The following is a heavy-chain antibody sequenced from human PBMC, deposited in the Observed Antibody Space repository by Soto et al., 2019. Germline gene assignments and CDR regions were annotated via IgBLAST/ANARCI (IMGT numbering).Heavy chain of an antibody. D-gene: IGHD3-16*02. CDR1: GGSVSSGSYY. J-gene: IGHJ5*02. Sequence: PSETLSLTCTVSGGSVSSGSYYWNWVRQPPGKGLEWIGYIDYSGSTNYNPSLKSRVTISIDTSKNQFSLKLNSVTAADTAVYYCARVYDFVWGSYRPFDPWGQGTLVTVYS. CDR3: ARVYDFVWGSYRPFDP. V-gene: IGHV4-61*01. CDR2: IDYSGST.